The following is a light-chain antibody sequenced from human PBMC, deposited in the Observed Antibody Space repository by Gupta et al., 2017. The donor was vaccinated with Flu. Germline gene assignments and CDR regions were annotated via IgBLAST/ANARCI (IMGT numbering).Light chain of an antibody. CDR1: QSLVYADGNIY. J-gene: IGKJ2*01. CDR3: MQGENWLYT. V-gene: IGKV2-30*01. CDR2: KIS. Sequence: DVVMTQTPVSLPVTLGQPATISCKSSQSLVYADGNIYLNWFHQRPGQSPRRLIYKISNRDSGVPDRFSGSGSGTDFTLKITGVEAEDVGLYYCMQGENWLYTFGQGTKLEIK.